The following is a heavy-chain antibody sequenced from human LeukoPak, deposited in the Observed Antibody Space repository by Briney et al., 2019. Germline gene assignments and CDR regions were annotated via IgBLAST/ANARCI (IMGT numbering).Heavy chain of an antibody. D-gene: IGHD5-24*01. Sequence: ASVKVSCKASGYTFTSYDINWVRQATGQGLEWMGIIKPSGGNTNYAQKFQGRVTMTRDTSTSTVYMELSSLKSEDTAVYYCARVRDGYNDAYDIWGQGTMVTVSS. J-gene: IGHJ3*02. CDR2: IKPSGGNT. V-gene: IGHV1-46*01. CDR1: GYTFTSYD. CDR3: ARVRDGYNDAYDI.